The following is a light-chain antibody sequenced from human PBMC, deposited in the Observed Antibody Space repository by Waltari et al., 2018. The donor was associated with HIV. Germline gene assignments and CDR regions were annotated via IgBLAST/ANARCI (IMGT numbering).Light chain of an antibody. CDR2: LGF. J-gene: IGKJ5*01. CDR1: QSLLHSNGYNY. CDR3: MQALQTPT. Sequence: DIVMTQSPLSLPVTPGEPASIPCKSSQSLLHSNGYNYLVWYLQRPGQSPQLLIYLGFNRASGVPDRLSGSGSGTDFTLKISRVEAEDVGVYYCMQALQTPTFGQGTRLEIK. V-gene: IGKV2-28*01.